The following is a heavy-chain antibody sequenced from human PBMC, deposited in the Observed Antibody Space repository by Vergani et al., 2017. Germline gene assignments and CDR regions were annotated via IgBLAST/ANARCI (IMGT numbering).Heavy chain of an antibody. V-gene: IGHV3-23*01. D-gene: IGHD3-22*01. CDR3: AKDNVPGYYDSSGYCDY. CDR2: ISGSGGFT. J-gene: IGHJ4*02. Sequence: EVQLLESGGNLVQPGGSLRLSCAASGFTFTNFAMTWVGQAPGEGLEWVSGISGSGGFTYYADSVKGRFTISRDNSKNTMFLQMNNLGAEDTAVYYCAKDNVPGYYDSSGYCDYWGQGTLVTVSS. CDR1: GFTFTNFA.